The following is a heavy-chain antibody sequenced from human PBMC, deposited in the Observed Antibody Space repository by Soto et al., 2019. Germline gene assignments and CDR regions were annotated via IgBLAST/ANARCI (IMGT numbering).Heavy chain of an antibody. V-gene: IGHV3-30*18. Sequence: QVQLVESGGGVVQPGRSLRLSCAASGFTFRSYGMHWVRQAQGKGLEWVAVISYDGSNKYYADSVKGRFTISRDNSKNPHYLQMNRLRAEDTAVYYCAKSARYCSGGSCYGYDFDYWGQGTLVTVAS. CDR1: GFTFRSYG. CDR3: AKSARYCSGGSCYGYDFDY. D-gene: IGHD2-15*01. CDR2: ISYDGSNK. J-gene: IGHJ4*02.